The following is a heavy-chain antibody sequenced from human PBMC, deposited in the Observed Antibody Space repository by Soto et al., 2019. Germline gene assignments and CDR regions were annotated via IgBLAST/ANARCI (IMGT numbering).Heavy chain of an antibody. V-gene: IGHV1-69*01. D-gene: IGHD3-3*01. Sequence: QVQLVQSGAEVKKPGSSMRISCKVSGDSFSNSAISWVRQAPGQGLEWMGGIIPHFGAGDTAQKFQGRVTISADASTSTIYMELTNLRQEDTAVYFCAKARGVTTTAFDNWGQGTLVIVSS. CDR2: IIPHFGAG. CDR1: GDSFSNSA. J-gene: IGHJ4*02. CDR3: AKARGVTTTAFDN.